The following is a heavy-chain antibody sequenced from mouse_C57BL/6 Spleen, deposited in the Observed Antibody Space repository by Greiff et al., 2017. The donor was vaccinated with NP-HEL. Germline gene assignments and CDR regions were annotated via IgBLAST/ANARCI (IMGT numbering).Heavy chain of an antibody. CDR1: GYTFTDYE. D-gene: IGHD4-1*01. J-gene: IGHJ3*01. CDR2: IDPETGGT. Sequence: VQLQESGAELVRPGASVTLSCKASGYTFTDYEMHWVKQTPVHGLEWIGAIDPETGGTAYNQKFKGKAILTADKSSSTAYMELRSLTSEDSAVYYCTDWDRVAYWGQGTLVTVSA. CDR3: TDWDRVAY. V-gene: IGHV1-15*01.